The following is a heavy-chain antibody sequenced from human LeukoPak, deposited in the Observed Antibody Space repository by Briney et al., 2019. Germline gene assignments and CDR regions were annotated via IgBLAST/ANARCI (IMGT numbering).Heavy chain of an antibody. J-gene: IGHJ4*02. D-gene: IGHD1-26*01. CDR1: GFTFSSYA. V-gene: IGHV3-23*01. Sequence: GGSLRLSCAASGFTFSSYAMSWVRQAPGKGLEWVSAISGSGDSTYYADSVKGRFTISRDNSKNTLYLQMNSLRAEDTAVYYCAKAFLVGATTDKFDYWGQGTLVTVSS. CDR3: AKAFLVGATTDKFDY. CDR2: ISGSGDST.